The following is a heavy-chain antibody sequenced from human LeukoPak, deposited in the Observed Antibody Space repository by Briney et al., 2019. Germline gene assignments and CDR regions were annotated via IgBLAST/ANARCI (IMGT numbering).Heavy chain of an antibody. V-gene: IGHV1-18*01. CDR2: ISAYNGNT. J-gene: IGHJ5*02. Sequence: ASVKVSCKASGYTFTSYGISWVRQAPGQGLEWMGWISAYNGNTNYAQKLQGRVTMTTDTSTNTAYMDLRSLRSDDTAVYYCAGAGKTYYYGTSVYYHWGQGTLVTVSS. CDR1: GYTFTSYG. D-gene: IGHD3-22*01. CDR3: AGAGKTYYYGTSVYYH.